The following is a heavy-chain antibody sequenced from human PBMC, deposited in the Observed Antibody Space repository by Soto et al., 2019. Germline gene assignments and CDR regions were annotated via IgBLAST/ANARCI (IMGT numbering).Heavy chain of an antibody. CDR3: ARGGVYCSGGSCPDNWFDP. J-gene: IGHJ5*02. V-gene: IGHV1-18*01. Sequence: QVQLVQSGAEVKKPGASVKVSCKASGYTFTNYGISWVRQAPGQGLEWMGWISAYNGNTKYAQKFQGRVTMTTDTXXSXAXXELRSLRSDDTAVYYCARGGVYCSGGSCPDNWFDPWGQGTVVTVSS. CDR2: ISAYNGNT. D-gene: IGHD2-15*01. CDR1: GYTFTNYG.